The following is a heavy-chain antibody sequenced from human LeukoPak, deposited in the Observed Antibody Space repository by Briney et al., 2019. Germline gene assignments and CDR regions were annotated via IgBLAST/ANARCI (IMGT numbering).Heavy chain of an antibody. CDR1: GGSFSGYY. CDR2: INHSGST. CDR3: ARVPFYGDYYYYYMDV. J-gene: IGHJ6*03. V-gene: IGHV4-34*01. Sequence: SETLSLTCAVYGGSFSGYYWSWIRQPPGKGLEWIGEINHSGSTNYNPSLKSRVTISVDTPKNQFSLKLSSVTAADTAVYYCARVPFYGDYYYYYMDVWGKGTTVTVSS. D-gene: IGHD4-17*01.